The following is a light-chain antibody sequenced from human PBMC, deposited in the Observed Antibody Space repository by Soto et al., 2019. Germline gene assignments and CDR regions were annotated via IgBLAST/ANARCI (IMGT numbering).Light chain of an antibody. CDR1: SSNIGSNS. V-gene: IGLV1-44*01. Sequence: QSVLTQPPSASRTPGQRVTISCSGSSSNIGSNSVNWYQQLPGTAPKLLIYRNNQRPSWVPDRFSGSMSGTSASLAISGLQSEDAAEYYCASWDDSLNGVVFGGGTKLTVL. CDR2: RNN. J-gene: IGLJ2*01. CDR3: ASWDDSLNGVV.